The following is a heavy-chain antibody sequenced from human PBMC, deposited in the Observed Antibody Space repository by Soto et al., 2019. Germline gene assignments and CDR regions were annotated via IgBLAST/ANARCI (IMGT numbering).Heavy chain of an antibody. V-gene: IGHV1-18*01. CDR3: ASRLGYCGGGTCLRGYYYYMDV. CDR1: GYTFSSYG. D-gene: IGHD2-15*01. Sequence: GASVKVSCKASGYTFSSYGITWVRQAPGQGLEWLGWISGNNGNTNYGQNLQDRVTMTTDTSTSTAYLELRSLRSNDTAVYYCASRLGYCGGGTCLRGYYYYMDVWGKGTTVTVSS. J-gene: IGHJ6*03. CDR2: ISGNNGNT.